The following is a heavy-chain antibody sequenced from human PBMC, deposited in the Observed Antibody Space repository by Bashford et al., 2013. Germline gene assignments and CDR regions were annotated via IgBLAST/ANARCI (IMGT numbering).Heavy chain of an antibody. D-gene: IGHD2-15*01. CDR1: GGSISSGGYY. CDR3: ARVLVMVAQQYYYSMDV. CDR2: IYYSGST. V-gene: IGHV4-31*03. J-gene: IGHJ6*02. Sequence: SETLSLTCTVSGGSISSGGYYWSWIRQHPGKGLEWIGYIYYSGSTYYNPSLKSRLSMSVDPSKNQFSLQMTSVTPADTAIYYCARVLVMVAQQYYYSMDVWGRGTTVTVSS.